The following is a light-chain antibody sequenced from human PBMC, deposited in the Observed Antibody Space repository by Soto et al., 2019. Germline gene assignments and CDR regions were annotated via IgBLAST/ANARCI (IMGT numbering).Light chain of an antibody. CDR2: GIS. V-gene: IGKV3-20*01. Sequence: EIVWTQSPGTLSLSPGERATLSCRASQSVRSNYLAWYQQRPCHAHRLLMYGISKRATGIPDRFSGSGCGTDFSLTISRLEPEDFAVYYCQQYESAQLWTFGQGTKVDIK. CDR1: QSVRSNY. CDR3: QQYESAQLWT. J-gene: IGKJ1*01.